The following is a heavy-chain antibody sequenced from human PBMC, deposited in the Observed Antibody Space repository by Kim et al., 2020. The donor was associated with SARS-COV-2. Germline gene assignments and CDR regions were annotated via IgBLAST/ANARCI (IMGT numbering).Heavy chain of an antibody. CDR1: GFTFSSYG. Sequence: GGSLRLSCAASGFTFSSYGMHWVRQAPGKGLEWVAVIWYDGSNKYYADSVKGRFTISRDNSKNTLYLQMNSLRAEDTAVYYCAKSSDWYGSGSSFDYWGQGTLVTVSS. CDR3: AKSSDWYGSGSSFDY. D-gene: IGHD3-10*01. V-gene: IGHV3-33*06. J-gene: IGHJ4*02. CDR2: IWYDGSNK.